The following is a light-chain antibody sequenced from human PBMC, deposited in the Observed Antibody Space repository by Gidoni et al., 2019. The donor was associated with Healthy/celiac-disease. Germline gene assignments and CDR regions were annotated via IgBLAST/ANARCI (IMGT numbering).Light chain of an antibody. CDR3: QQYGSSPRYT. V-gene: IGKV3-20*01. CDR2: GAS. J-gene: IGKJ2*01. CDR1: QSVSSSY. Sequence: ELVLTQYPGTLSLSPGERATLSCRASQSVSSSYLAWYQQKPGQAPRLLIYGASSRATGIPDRFSGSGSGTDFTLTISRLEPEDFAVYYCQQYGSSPRYTFGQGTKLEIK.